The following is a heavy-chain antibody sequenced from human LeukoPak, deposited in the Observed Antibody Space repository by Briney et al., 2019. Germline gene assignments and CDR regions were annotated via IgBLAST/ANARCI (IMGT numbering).Heavy chain of an antibody. CDR2: INANHGGT. CDR1: GYTFTGYY. J-gene: IGHJ4*02. CDR3: ARHRDFDSTGYYYPLFDY. Sequence: ASVKVSCTASGYTFTGYYLDWVRQAPGQGLEWMGWINANHGGTNYAQQFQGRVTMTRDTSISTAYMELSRLRSDDAAVYYCARHRDFDSTGYYYPLFDYWGQGTLVTVSS. V-gene: IGHV1-2*02. D-gene: IGHD3-22*01.